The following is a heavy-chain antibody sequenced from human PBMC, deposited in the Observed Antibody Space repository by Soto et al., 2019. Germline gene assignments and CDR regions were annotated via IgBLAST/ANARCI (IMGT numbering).Heavy chain of an antibody. CDR3: AKDTGDGYNYRGFDY. Sequence: EVQLVESGGGLVQPGRSLRLSCAASGFTFDDYAMHWVRQAPGKGLEWVSGISWNSGSIGYADSVKGRCTISRDNAKNSLYLQMNSLRAEDTALYYCAKDTGDGYNYRGFDYWGQGTLVTVSS. CDR1: GFTFDDYA. J-gene: IGHJ4*02. D-gene: IGHD5-12*01. V-gene: IGHV3-9*01. CDR2: ISWNSGSI.